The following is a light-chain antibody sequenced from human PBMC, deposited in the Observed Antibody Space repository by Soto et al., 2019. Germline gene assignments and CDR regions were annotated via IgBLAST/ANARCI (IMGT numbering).Light chain of an antibody. CDR3: QQYNNWPRT. Sequence: EIVMTQAPVSLSLSPGERATLSCRASQSLSSNYVAWYQQKPGQAPRLLIYGVSTRATGIPARFSGSGSGTEFTLTINSLQSEDFAVYYCQQYNNWPRTFGQGTKVDIK. J-gene: IGKJ1*01. V-gene: IGKV3-15*01. CDR2: GVS. CDR1: QSLSSN.